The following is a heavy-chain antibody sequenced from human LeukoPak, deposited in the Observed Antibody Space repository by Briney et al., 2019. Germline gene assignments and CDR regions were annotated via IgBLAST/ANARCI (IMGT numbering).Heavy chain of an antibody. D-gene: IGHD6-13*01. Sequence: PGGSLRLSCAASGFTFSSHWMSWVRQAPGKGLEWVAVISYDGSNKYYADSVRGRFTISRDNSKNTLYLQMNSLRAEDTAVYYCARVERGAAAGPPDYWGQGTLVTVSS. CDR3: ARVERGAAAGPPDY. V-gene: IGHV3-30-3*01. CDR2: ISYDGSNK. J-gene: IGHJ4*02. CDR1: GFTFSSHW.